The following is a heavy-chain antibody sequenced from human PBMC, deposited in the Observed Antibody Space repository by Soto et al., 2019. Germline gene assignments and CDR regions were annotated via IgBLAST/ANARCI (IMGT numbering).Heavy chain of an antibody. CDR3: AARPLLPGAP. CDR1: GFTFTGSD. D-gene: IGHD3-22*01. V-gene: IGHV3-53*01. Sequence: DVPLVESGGVLIQPGGSLRLSCAASGFTFTGSDVNGVRQARGKGLERVSIVYGSGSTYYANSVKGRFTISRDNSNNTLYLQMSSLRAEDTAVYYCAARPLLPGAPWGQGTMVTVSS. CDR2: VYGSGST. J-gene: IGHJ3*01.